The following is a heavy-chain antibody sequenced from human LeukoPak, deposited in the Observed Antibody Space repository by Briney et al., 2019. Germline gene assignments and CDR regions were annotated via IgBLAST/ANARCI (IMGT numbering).Heavy chain of an antibody. Sequence: GGSLRLSCAASGFTFSSYSMNWVRQAPGKGPEWVSSISSSSGYIYYADSVKGRFTISRDNAKNSLYLQMNSLRAEDTAVYYCARGSSSWYVSYFDYWGQGTLVTVSS. D-gene: IGHD6-13*01. J-gene: IGHJ4*02. CDR3: ARGSSSWYVSYFDY. CDR1: GFTFSSYS. CDR2: ISSSSGYI. V-gene: IGHV3-21*01.